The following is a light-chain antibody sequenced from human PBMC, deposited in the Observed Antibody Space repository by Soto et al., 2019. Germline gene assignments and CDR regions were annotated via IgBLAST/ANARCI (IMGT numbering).Light chain of an antibody. CDR1: SSNIGAGYD. J-gene: IGLJ1*01. V-gene: IGLV1-40*01. CDR3: QSFDTSLSGDYV. Sequence: QSVLTQAPSVSGAPGQRVTISCTGGSSNIGAGYDVHWYQQLPGTAPRRLIYGNNNRPSGVPDRFSASKSGTSASLAITGLQPEDEADYYCQSFDTSLSGDYVFGTGTKLTVL. CDR2: GNN.